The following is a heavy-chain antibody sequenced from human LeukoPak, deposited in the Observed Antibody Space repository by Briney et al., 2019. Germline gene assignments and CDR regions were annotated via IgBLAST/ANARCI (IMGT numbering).Heavy chain of an antibody. CDR2: ISYDGSNK. J-gene: IGHJ4*02. D-gene: IGHD6-13*01. CDR1: GFTFRSYV. V-gene: IGHV3-30*18. Sequence: GGSLRLSCAASGFTFRSYVMSWVRQAPGKGLEWVAVISYDGSNKYYADSVKGRFTISRDNSKNTLYLQMNSLRAEDTAVYYCAKDFVSSSWSFDYWGREPWSPSPQ. CDR3: AKDFVSSSWSFDY.